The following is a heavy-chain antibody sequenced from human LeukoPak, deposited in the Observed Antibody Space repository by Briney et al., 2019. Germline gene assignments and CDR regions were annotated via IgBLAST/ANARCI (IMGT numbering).Heavy chain of an antibody. D-gene: IGHD3-22*01. V-gene: IGHV3-7*01. Sequence: GGSLRLSCAASGFTFSSYWMSWVRQAPGKGLEWVANIKQDGSEKYYVDSVKGRFTISRDNAKNSLYLQMNSLRAEDTAVYYCAKVPTPYYYDSSGPLFDYWGQGTLVTVSS. CDR2: IKQDGSEK. CDR1: GFTFSSYW. J-gene: IGHJ4*02. CDR3: AKVPTPYYYDSSGPLFDY.